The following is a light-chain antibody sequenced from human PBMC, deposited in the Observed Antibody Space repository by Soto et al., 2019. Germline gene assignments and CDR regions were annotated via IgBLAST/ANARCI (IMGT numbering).Light chain of an antibody. Sequence: DIHGTQSPSSVSSSVGDGVTTTVRASQGITSWLAWYQQKPGQAPKLLIYSASSRASGAPSRFSGSGSGTEFTLTITSLQSEDAAVYYCQQNRSLPVTFGGGTKGDI. V-gene: IGKV1-12*01. J-gene: IGKJ4*01. CDR2: SAS. CDR1: QGITSW. CDR3: QQNRSLPVT.